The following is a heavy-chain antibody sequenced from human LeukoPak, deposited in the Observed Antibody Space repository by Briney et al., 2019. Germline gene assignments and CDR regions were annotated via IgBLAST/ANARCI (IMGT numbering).Heavy chain of an antibody. J-gene: IGHJ4*02. CDR3: AKEGGRASAGFDY. V-gene: IGHV3-23*01. CDR1: GFTFSSYA. Sequence: GGSLRLSCAASGFTFSSYAMSWVRQAPGKGLEWVSAISGSGGSTYYADPVKGRFTISRDNSKNTLYLQMNSLRAEDTAVYYRAKEGGRASAGFDYWGQGTQVTVSP. D-gene: IGHD2-15*01. CDR2: ISGSGGST.